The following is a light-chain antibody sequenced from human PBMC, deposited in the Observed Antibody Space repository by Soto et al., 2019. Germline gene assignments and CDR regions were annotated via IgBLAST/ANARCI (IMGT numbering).Light chain of an antibody. CDR2: YDS. CDR3: PVWDSNRNHSV. Sequence: SYELTQPPSVSVAPGETARITCGGNNIGRKSVHWYHHKPGQAPVLVIYYDSDRPSGIPERFSGSNSGNTATLTITRVEAGDEADYYCPVWDSNRNHSVFGGGTKLTVL. J-gene: IGLJ2*01. V-gene: IGLV3-21*01. CDR1: NIGRKS.